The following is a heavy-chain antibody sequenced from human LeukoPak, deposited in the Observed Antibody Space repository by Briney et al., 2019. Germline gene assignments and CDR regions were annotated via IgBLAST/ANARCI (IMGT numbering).Heavy chain of an antibody. D-gene: IGHD6-19*01. CDR2: IYPGDSDT. Sequence: GESLKISCKGSGYSFTSYWIGWVRQMPGKGLEWMGIIYPGDSDTRYSPSFQGQVTISADKSISTAYLQWSSLKASGTAMYYCARSKQWLVGDYYYYGMDVWGQGTTVTVSS. CDR3: ARSKQWLVGDYYYYGMDV. V-gene: IGHV5-51*01. J-gene: IGHJ6*02. CDR1: GYSFTSYW.